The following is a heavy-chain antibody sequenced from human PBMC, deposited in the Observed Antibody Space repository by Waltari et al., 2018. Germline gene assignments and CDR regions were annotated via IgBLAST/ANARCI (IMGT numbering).Heavy chain of an antibody. CDR2: ISYSGGT. Sequence: QVQLQESGPGLVKASQTLSLTCTVSGDSISSGDYCWNWIRQHPGKGLEWIGYISYSGGTYYNPSLNSRVTISVETSQNQFSLKLSSVTAADTAVYYCARATFGDLFLFDFWGPGTLVSVSS. D-gene: IGHD3-10*01. CDR3: ARATFGDLFLFDF. CDR1: GDSISSGDYC. V-gene: IGHV4-31*03. J-gene: IGHJ4*02.